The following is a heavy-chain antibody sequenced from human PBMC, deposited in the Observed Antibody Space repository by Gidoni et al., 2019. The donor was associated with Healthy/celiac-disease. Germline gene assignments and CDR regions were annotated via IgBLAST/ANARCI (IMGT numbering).Heavy chain of an antibody. D-gene: IGHD3-16*01. J-gene: IGHJ3*02. V-gene: IGHV1-69*06. Sequence: QVQLVQSGAEVKKPGSSVNVSCKASGGTCSSYAISCVRQAPGHGLECMGGISPIFGTANYAQKFQGRVTITADKSTSTAYMELSSLRSEDTAVYYCARGGIPDAFDIWGQGTMVTVSS. CDR1: GGTCSSYA. CDR3: ARGGIPDAFDI. CDR2: ISPIFGTA.